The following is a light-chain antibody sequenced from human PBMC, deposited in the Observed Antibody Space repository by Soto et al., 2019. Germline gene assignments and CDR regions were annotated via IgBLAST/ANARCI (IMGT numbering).Light chain of an antibody. J-gene: IGKJ1*01. V-gene: IGKV3D-15*01. Sequence: EIVFIQSPATLSLSPGERATLSCRASQSVSSNLAWYQQNPGQAPRLLIFDASKRATGIPARFSGSGSGTEFILTISSLQSEDFAVYYCQQYSNWPRTFGQGTKVDIK. CDR2: DAS. CDR1: QSVSSN. CDR3: QQYSNWPRT.